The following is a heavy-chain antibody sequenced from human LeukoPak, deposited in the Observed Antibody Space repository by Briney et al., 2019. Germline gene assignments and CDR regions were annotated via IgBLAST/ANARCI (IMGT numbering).Heavy chain of an antibody. V-gene: IGHV1-46*01. CDR2: INPSGGST. D-gene: IGHD3-10*01. CDR1: GGAFSSYA. Sequence: ASVKVSCKASGGAFSSYAVSWVRQAPGQGLEWMGIINPSGGSTSYAQKFQGRITMTRDTSTNTVYMELSSLRSEDTAVYYCARDRDHGSALFDYWGQGTLVTVSS. CDR3: ARDRDHGSALFDY. J-gene: IGHJ4*02.